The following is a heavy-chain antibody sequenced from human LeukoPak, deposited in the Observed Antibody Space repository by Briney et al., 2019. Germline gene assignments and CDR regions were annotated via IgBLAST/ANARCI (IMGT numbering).Heavy chain of an antibody. J-gene: IGHJ4*02. V-gene: IGHV4-39*07. Sequence: SETLSLTCTVSGGXISSSSYYWGWIRQPPGKGLEWIGSIYYSGSTYYNPSLKSRVTISVDTSKNQFSLKLNSVTAADTAMYYCARGFAYGDTGSFDYWGQGTLVTVSS. D-gene: IGHD4-17*01. CDR3: ARGFAYGDTGSFDY. CDR1: GGXISSSSYY. CDR2: IYYSGST.